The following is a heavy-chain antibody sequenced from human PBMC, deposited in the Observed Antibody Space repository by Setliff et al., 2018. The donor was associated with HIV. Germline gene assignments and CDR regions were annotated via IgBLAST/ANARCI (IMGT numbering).Heavy chain of an antibody. V-gene: IGHV1-18*01. CDR1: GYTFSRYD. CDR2: ISGHNGDT. D-gene: IGHD6-19*01. CDR3: ARDGFRPGYSSGWSDY. J-gene: IGHJ4*02. Sequence: ASVKVSCKSSGYTFSRYDVTWVRQAPGQGLEWMGGISGHNGDTKYPQKFQGRVTMTTDTSTSTAYMELRSLRSDDTAVYYCARDGFRPGYSSGWSDYWGQGTLVTVSS.